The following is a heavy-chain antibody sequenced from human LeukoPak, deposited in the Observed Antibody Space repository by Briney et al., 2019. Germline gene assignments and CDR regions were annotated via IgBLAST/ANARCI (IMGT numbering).Heavy chain of an antibody. D-gene: IGHD4-17*01. Sequence: ASVKVSCKASGYTFTSYVISWVRQAPGQGLEWMGWISAYNGNTNYAQKLQGRVTMTTDTSTSTAYMELRSLRSDDTAVYYCARVDYGDYVGYFDYWGQGTLVTVSS. V-gene: IGHV1-18*01. CDR1: GYTFTSYV. CDR3: ARVDYGDYVGYFDY. J-gene: IGHJ4*02. CDR2: ISAYNGNT.